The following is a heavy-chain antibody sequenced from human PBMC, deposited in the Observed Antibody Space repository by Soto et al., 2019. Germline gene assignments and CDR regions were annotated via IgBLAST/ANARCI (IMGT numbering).Heavy chain of an antibody. CDR3: ARRRSTESFKGTDLDY. CDR1: GFTFSTYW. Sequence: PGGSLRLSCAVSGFTFSTYWMTWVRQAPGKGLEWVANIKQDGSEKYYVDSVKGRFIISRDNAERSVDLQMNSLRVEDTAVYYCARRRSTESFKGTDLDYRGHGTLVTGSS. J-gene: IGHJ4*01. V-gene: IGHV3-7*01. CDR2: IKQDGSEK. D-gene: IGHD2-8*02.